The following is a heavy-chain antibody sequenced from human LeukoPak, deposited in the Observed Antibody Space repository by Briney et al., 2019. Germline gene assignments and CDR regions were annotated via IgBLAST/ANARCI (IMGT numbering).Heavy chain of an antibody. J-gene: IGHJ5*02. CDR1: GFTFSSYS. V-gene: IGHV3-21*01. CDR3: ARVLSGSWDWFDP. D-gene: IGHD3-22*01. Sequence: PGGSLRLSCAASGFTFSSYSMNWVRQAPGKGLEWVSSISSSSSYIYYADSVKGRFTISRDNAKNTVYLQMNRLRAEDTAVYYCARVLSGSWDWFDPWGQGTLVTVSS. CDR2: ISSSSSYI.